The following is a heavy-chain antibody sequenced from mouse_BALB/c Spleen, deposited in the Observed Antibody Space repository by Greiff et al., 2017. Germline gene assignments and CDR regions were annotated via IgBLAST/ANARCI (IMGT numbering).Heavy chain of an antibody. CDR1: GFSLTSYG. CDR2: IWSGGST. V-gene: IGHV2-2*02. CDR3: ARGIYYYGSSYYAMDY. J-gene: IGHJ4*01. D-gene: IGHD1-1*01. Sequence: VQVVESGPGLVQPSQSLSITCTVSGFSLTSYGVHWVRQSPGKGLEWLGVIWSGGSTDYNAAFISRLSISKDNSKSQVFFKMNSLQANDTAIYYCARGIYYYGSSYYAMDYWGQGTSVTVSS.